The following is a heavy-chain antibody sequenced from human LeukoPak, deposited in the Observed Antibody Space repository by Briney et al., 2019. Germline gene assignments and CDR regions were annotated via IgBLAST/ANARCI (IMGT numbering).Heavy chain of an antibody. D-gene: IGHD6-19*01. J-gene: IGHJ4*02. CDR3: AKLIAVAGTDDY. CDR2: ISDSGGST. CDR1: GFTFSSNA. V-gene: IGHV3-23*01. Sequence: PGRSLRLSCAASGFTFSSNAMSWVRQAPGKGLEWVSAISDSGGSTYYADSVKGRFTISRDNSKNTLYLQMNSLRAEDTAVYYCAKLIAVAGTDDYWGQGTLVTVSS.